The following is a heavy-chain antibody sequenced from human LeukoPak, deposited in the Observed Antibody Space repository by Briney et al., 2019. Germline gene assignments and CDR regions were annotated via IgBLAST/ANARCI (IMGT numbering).Heavy chain of an antibody. CDR1: GGSISSYM. V-gene: IGHV4-59*01. CDR2: IYYSGST. Sequence: PSESPSLTPAEPGGSISSYMWCSIWQPPREGGEWIGYIYYSGSTNYNPPLKSRVTISVDTSKNQFSLKLGSVTAADTAVYYCARTTVTTGGFDYWGQGTLVTVSS. CDR3: ARTTVTTGGFDY. D-gene: IGHD4-17*01. J-gene: IGHJ4*02.